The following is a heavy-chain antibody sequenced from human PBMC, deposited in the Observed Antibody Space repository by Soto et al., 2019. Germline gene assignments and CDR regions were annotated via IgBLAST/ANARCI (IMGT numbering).Heavy chain of an antibody. CDR1: GFTFNSLS. J-gene: IGHJ4*02. V-gene: IGHV3-30*04. Sequence: QVQLVESGGGMVQPGTSLRLSCAASGFTFNSLSLHWVRQRPDKGLEWVAVISHDGRVTFYADFVKGRFTVSRDNSKNTIYLQANSLRAEDTAVYYCAREPYGDSQYFDYWGQGTLATVSS. D-gene: IGHD2-21*02. CDR3: AREPYGDSQYFDY. CDR2: ISHDGRVT.